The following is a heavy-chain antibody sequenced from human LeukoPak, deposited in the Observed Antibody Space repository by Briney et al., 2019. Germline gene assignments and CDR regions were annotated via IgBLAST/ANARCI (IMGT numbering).Heavy chain of an antibody. CDR3: AKDRGDSGRYYYMDV. D-gene: IGHD2-21*01. V-gene: IGHV3-23*01. CDR2: ISDSGGLT. J-gene: IGHJ6*03. CDR1: GFIFDDHA. Sequence: GGSLRLSCRASGFIFDDHAMTWVRQAPRKGLELVSDISDSGGLTYYADSVKGRFTISRDNSKNTLYLQMNSLRAEDTAVYYCAKDRGDSGRYYYMDVWGKGTAVTVSS.